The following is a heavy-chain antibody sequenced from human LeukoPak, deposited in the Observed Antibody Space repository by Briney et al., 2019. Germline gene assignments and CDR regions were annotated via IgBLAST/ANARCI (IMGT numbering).Heavy chain of an antibody. D-gene: IGHD1-26*01. CDR2: ISGGSNT. CDR1: GFTFSDYY. CDR3: AKAPSGSYVPFEF. V-gene: IGHV3-23*01. J-gene: IGHJ4*02. Sequence: GGSLRLSCAASGFTFSDYYMNWVRQAPGKGLEWVSVISGGSNTYYADSVKGRFTISRDNSKNTLYLQMNSLRAEDTAVYYCAKAPSGSYVPFEFWGQGTLVTVSS.